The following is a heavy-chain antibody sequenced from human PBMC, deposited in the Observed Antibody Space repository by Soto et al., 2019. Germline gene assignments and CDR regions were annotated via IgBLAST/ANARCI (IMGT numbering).Heavy chain of an antibody. CDR3: AGYEAAASDY. V-gene: IGHV1-69*02. J-gene: IGHJ4*02. CDR2: IIPIIGIA. CDR1: GGTFSSYT. D-gene: IGHD5-12*01. Sequence: QVQLMQSGAEVKKPGSSVKVSCKASGGTFSSYTISWVRQAPGQGLEWMGRIIPIIGIANYAQNFQGRVTITADKSTSTAYMELSSLRSEDTAVYYCAGYEAAASDYWGQGTLVTVSS.